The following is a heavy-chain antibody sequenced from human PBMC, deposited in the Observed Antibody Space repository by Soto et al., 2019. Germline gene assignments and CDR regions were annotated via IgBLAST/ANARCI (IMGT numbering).Heavy chain of an antibody. Sequence: LSLTCAVYGGSFSGYYWSWIRQPPGKGLEWIGEINHSGSTNYNPSLKSRVTISVDTSKNQFSLKLSSVTAADTAVYYCARAQELWFGELLRDAFDIWGQGTMVTVSS. CDR2: INHSGST. CDR3: ARAQELWFGELLRDAFDI. D-gene: IGHD3-10*01. CDR1: GGSFSGYY. V-gene: IGHV4-34*01. J-gene: IGHJ3*02.